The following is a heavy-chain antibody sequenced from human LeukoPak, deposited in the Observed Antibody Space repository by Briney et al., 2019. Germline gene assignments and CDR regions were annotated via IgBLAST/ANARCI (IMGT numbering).Heavy chain of an antibody. D-gene: IGHD3-10*01. J-gene: IGHJ6*03. CDR1: GFTFSNAW. CDR3: AREYYGSGSYDYYYYMDV. V-gene: IGHV3-74*01. Sequence: PGGSLRLSCAASGFTFSNAWMSWVRQAPGKGLEWVGRINSDGSSTSYADSVKGRFTISRDNAKNSLYLQMNSLRAEDTALYYCAREYYGSGSYDYYYYMDVWGKGTTVTVSS. CDR2: INSDGSST.